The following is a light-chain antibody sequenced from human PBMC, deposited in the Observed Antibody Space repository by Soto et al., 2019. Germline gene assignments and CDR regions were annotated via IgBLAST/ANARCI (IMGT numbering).Light chain of an antibody. Sequence: IVLTQSPNTLSLSPGERATLSCRAGQSVPRSYLAWYQQKPGQAPRLLIYGTSSRATGIPDRFSGSGSGTDFTLTISRLEPEDFAMFYCQQYGSSITFGQGTKVDI. CDR3: QQYGSSIT. CDR1: QSVPRSY. V-gene: IGKV3-20*01. CDR2: GTS. J-gene: IGKJ1*01.